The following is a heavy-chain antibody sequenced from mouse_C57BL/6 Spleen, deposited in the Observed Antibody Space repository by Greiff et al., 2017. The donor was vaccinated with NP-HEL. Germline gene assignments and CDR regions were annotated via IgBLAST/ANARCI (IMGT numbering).Heavy chain of an antibody. D-gene: IGHD1-1*01. Sequence: QVQLKQSGAELVKPGASVKISCKASGYAFSSYWMNWVKQRPGKGLEWIGQIYPGDGDTNYNGKFKGKATLTADKSSSTAYMQLSSLTSEDSAVYFCARPHYYGSGFAYWGQGTLVTVSA. V-gene: IGHV1-80*01. CDR2: IYPGDGDT. CDR3: ARPHYYGSGFAY. J-gene: IGHJ3*01. CDR1: GYAFSSYW.